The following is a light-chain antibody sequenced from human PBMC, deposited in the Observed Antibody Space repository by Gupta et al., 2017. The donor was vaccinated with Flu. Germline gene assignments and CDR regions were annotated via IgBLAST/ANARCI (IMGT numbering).Light chain of an antibody. CDR2: SAS. CDR3: QQSYSNPRT. CDR1: QTISRS. Sequence: DIQMTQSPSSLSASIGDRVKITCRSSQTISRSLNWYRQNPGKAPKLLIFSASSLQSGVPSRFSGSGSGTDFTLTISSLEAEDFATYYCQQSYSNPRTFGQGTKVEI. V-gene: IGKV1-39*01. J-gene: IGKJ1*01.